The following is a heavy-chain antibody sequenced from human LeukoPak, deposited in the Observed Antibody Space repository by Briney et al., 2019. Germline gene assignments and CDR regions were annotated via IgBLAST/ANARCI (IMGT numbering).Heavy chain of an antibody. CDR3: AKRGTGGSRTGDFDY. D-gene: IGHD1-26*01. CDR2: TSGSGSST. Sequence: GGSLRLSCAASGFTFSSYGMSWVRQAPGKGLEWVSATSGSGSSTYYADSVKGRFTISRENSRNTLYLQMNSLRVEDTAVYYFAKRGTGGSRTGDFDYWGQGTLVTVSS. V-gene: IGHV3-23*01. J-gene: IGHJ4*02. CDR1: GFTFSSYG.